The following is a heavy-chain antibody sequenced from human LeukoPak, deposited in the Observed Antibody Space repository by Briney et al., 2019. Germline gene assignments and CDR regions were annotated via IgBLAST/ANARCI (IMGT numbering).Heavy chain of an antibody. V-gene: IGHV3-21*01. CDR1: GFTFSRYA. CDR2: ISSSSSYI. Sequence: GGSLRLSCAASGFTFSRYAMSWVRQAPGKGLEWVSSISSSSSYIYYADSVRGRFTISRDNAKNSLYLQMNSLRAEDTAVYYCARDPLTGSSFDYWGQGTLVTVSS. CDR3: ARDPLTGSSFDY. D-gene: IGHD7-27*01. J-gene: IGHJ4*02.